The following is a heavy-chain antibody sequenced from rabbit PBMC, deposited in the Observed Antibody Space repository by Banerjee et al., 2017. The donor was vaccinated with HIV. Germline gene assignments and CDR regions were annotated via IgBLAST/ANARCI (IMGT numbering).Heavy chain of an antibody. V-gene: IGHV1S40*01. CDR2: IYTSSGNT. D-gene: IGHD4-2*01. Sequence: QSLEESGGGLVKPEGSLTLTCKASGFTFSSYYMCWVRQAPGKGLELIACIYTSSGNTDYASWAKGRFTISKTSSTTVSLQMNSLTAADTATYFCARLSFSAGDSFWGQGTLVTVS. J-gene: IGHJ3*01. CDR1: GFTFSSYY. CDR3: ARLSFSAGDSF.